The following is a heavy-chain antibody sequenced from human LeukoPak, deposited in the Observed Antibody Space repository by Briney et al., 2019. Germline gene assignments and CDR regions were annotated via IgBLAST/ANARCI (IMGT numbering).Heavy chain of an antibody. D-gene: IGHD6-13*01. CDR3: ARERRIAAINDAFDI. V-gene: IGHV3-7*04. Sequence: GGSLRLSCAAAGFTFSTYTMSWVRQAPGKGLEWVAKVKQGGSEKYYVDSVKGRFTISRDNAKNSLYLQMNSLRAEDTAVYYCARERRIAAINDAFDIWGQGTLVTVSS. J-gene: IGHJ3*02. CDR2: VKQGGSEK. CDR1: GFTFSTYT.